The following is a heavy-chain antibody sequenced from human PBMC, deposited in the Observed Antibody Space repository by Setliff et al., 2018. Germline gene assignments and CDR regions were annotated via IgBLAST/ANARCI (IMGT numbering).Heavy chain of an antibody. CDR2: LHPNGITT. Sequence: PGGSLRLSCVTSGFTLSRFWMHWVRQVPGKGLVWVSRLHPNGITTRYADSVKGRFTIYRDMAENTLYLQMNSLRAEDTAVYYCARSPRPPTSLDYVDVWGDGTMVTVS. CDR1: GFTLSRFW. CDR3: ARSPRPPTSLDYVDV. D-gene: IGHD2-2*01. J-gene: IGHJ6*03. V-gene: IGHV3-74*01.